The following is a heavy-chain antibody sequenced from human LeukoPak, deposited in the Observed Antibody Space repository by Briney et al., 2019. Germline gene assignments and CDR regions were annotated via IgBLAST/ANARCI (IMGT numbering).Heavy chain of an antibody. CDR1: VYTFTSYD. J-gene: IGHJ4*02. Sequence: GASVNVSCKASVYTFTSYDINWVRQATGQGLEWMGWMNPNSGNTGYAQKFRGRVTMTRNTSISTVYMELSSLRSEDTAVYYCARIKRGYSYGNFDYWGQGTLVTVSS. CDR2: MNPNSGNT. V-gene: IGHV1-8*01. CDR3: ARIKRGYSYGNFDY. D-gene: IGHD5-18*01.